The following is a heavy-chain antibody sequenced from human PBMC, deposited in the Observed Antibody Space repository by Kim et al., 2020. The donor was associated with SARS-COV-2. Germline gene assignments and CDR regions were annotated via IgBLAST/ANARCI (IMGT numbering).Heavy chain of an antibody. D-gene: IGHD3-10*01. J-gene: IGHJ4*02. CDR2: IDGSNGTT. CDR3: PKGRGGWSWGYLDQ. V-gene: IGHV3-23*01. Sequence: GGSLRLSCTTSGFTFTGHAMSWVRQAPGKGLEWVSCIDGSNGTTYYVDSVKGRFSISRDNSKNTLYLQMSAMRADDTAAYYCPKGRGGWSWGYLDQGSQG. CDR1: GFTFTGHA.